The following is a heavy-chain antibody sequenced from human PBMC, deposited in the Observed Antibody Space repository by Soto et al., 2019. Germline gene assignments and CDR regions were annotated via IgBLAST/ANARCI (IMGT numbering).Heavy chain of an antibody. CDR3: ARLGAEDIVVVPAALGGMDV. D-gene: IGHD2-2*01. Sequence: SETLSLTCTVSGGSISSYYWSWIRQPPGKGLEWIGYIYYSGSTNYNHSNKSRVTKSIDTSKNQFSKKLSSVTAADTAVYYCARLGAEDIVVVPAALGGMDVWGQGTTVTVS. V-gene: IGHV4-59*08. J-gene: IGHJ6*02. CDR2: IYYSGST. CDR1: GGSISSYY.